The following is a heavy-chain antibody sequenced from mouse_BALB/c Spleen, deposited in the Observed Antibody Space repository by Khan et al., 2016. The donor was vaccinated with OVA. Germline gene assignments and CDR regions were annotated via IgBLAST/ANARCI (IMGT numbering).Heavy chain of an antibody. V-gene: IGHV1-54*01. J-gene: IGHJ4*01. CDR2: INPGSGDT. CDR3: ARRDYAMDY. Sequence: QVQLKESGAELVRPGTSVKVSCKASGYAFTNYLIEWVKQRPGQGLEWIGVINPGSGDTNYNEKFKGKATLTADKSSSTAYMQLSSLTSDDSAVYFCARRDYAMDYWGQGTSVTVSS. CDR1: GYAFTNYL.